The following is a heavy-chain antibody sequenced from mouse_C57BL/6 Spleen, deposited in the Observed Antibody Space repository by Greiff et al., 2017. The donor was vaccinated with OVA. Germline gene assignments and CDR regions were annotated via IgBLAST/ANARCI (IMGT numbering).Heavy chain of an antibody. Sequence: VQVVESGPGLVAPSQSLSITCTVSGFSLTSYGVDWVRQSPGKGLEWLGVIWGVGSTNYNSALKSRLSISKDNSKSQVFLKMNSLQTDDTAMYYCASANYYGGGFAYWGQGTLVTVSA. J-gene: IGHJ3*01. V-gene: IGHV2-6*01. CDR2: IWGVGST. CDR1: GFSLTSYG. D-gene: IGHD1-1*01. CDR3: ASANYYGGGFAY.